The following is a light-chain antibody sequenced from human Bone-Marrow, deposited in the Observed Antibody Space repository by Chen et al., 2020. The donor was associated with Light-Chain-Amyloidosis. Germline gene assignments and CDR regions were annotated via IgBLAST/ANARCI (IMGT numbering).Light chain of an antibody. CDR3: QVWDRSSDRPV. CDR2: DDS. V-gene: IGLV3-21*02. J-gene: IGLJ3*02. Sequence: SYVLTQPSSVPVAPGQTATIACGGNNIGSTSVHWYQQTPGQAPLLVVYDDSDRPSGITERLSGSNSGNTATLTISRVEAGDEADYYCQVWDRSSDRPVFGGGTKLTVL. CDR1: NIGSTS.